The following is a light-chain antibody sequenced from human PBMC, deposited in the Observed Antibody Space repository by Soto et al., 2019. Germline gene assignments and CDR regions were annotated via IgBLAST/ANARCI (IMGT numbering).Light chain of an antibody. CDR1: QSVSSSY. J-gene: IGKJ1*01. CDR2: GAS. Sequence: EIVLTQSPGTLSLSPGERATLSCRASQSVSSSYLAWYQQKPGQAPRLLIYGASSRATGIPDRFSGSGPGTDFTLTISRLEPEDFAVYYCQQYASSSWTFGQGTKVEIK. CDR3: QQYASSSWT. V-gene: IGKV3-20*01.